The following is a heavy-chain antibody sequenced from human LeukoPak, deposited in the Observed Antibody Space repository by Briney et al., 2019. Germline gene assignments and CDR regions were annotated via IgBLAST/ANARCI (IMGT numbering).Heavy chain of an antibody. D-gene: IGHD3-22*01. CDR2: INSDGSST. V-gene: IGHV3-74*01. J-gene: IGHJ4*02. CDR3: ARDERSWFYYDSSGLFDY. Sequence: GGSLRLSCAASGFTFSSYWMHRVRQAPGKGLVWVSRINSDGSSTSYADSVKGRFTISRDNAKNTLYLQMNSLRAEDTAVYYCARDERSWFYYDSSGLFDYWGQGTLVTVSS. CDR1: GFTFSSYW.